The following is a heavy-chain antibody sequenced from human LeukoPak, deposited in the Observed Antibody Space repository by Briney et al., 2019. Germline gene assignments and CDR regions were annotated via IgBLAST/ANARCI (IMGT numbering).Heavy chain of an antibody. D-gene: IGHD2-2*01. J-gene: IGHJ5*02. CDR1: GGSFSGYY. CDR2: INHSGSA. CDR3: ARDTVVVPAEPGQNWFDP. Sequence: SETLSLTRALYGGSFSGYYWSWIRQPPGKGVEWCGEINHSGSANYNPSLKSRVTISVDTSKNQFSLKLSSVTAADTAVYYCARDTVVVPAEPGQNWFDPWGQGTLVTVSS. V-gene: IGHV4-34*01.